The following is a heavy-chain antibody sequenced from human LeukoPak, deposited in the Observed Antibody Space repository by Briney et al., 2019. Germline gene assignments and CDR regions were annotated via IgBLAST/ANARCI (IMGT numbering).Heavy chain of an antibody. CDR3: AGDRDYDILTGGGMDV. Sequence: PGRSLRLSCAASGFTFNSYGMHWVRQAPGKGLEWVAVISYDGSNKYYADSVKGRFTISRDNSKNTLYLQMNSLRAGDTAVYYCAGDRDYDILTGGGMDVWGQGTTVTV. CDR2: ISYDGSNK. V-gene: IGHV3-30*03. J-gene: IGHJ6*02. D-gene: IGHD3-9*01. CDR1: GFTFNSYG.